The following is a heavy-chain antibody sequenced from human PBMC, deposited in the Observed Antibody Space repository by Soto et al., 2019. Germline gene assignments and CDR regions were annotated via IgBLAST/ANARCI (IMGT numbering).Heavy chain of an antibody. CDR1: GGSFSGYY. Sequence: SETLALTCAVYGGSFSGYYWSWIRQPPGKGLEWIGEINHSGSTNYNPSLKSRVTISVDTSKNQFSLKLSSVTAADTAVYYCASGGITMVRGVTTDYYYYGMDVWGQGTTVTVSS. V-gene: IGHV4-34*01. CDR2: INHSGST. D-gene: IGHD3-10*01. J-gene: IGHJ6*02. CDR3: ASGGITMVRGVTTDYYYYGMDV.